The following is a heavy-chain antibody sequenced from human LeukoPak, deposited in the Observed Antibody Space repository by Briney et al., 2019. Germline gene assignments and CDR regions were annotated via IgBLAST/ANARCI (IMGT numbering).Heavy chain of an antibody. CDR1: GFTFSNAW. CDR3: TTEYYGSGSYYTYNWFDP. V-gene: IGHV3-15*01. D-gene: IGHD3-10*01. CDR2: IKSKTDGGTT. Sequence: GGSLRLSCAASGFTFSNAWMSWVRQAPGKGLEWVGRIKSKTDGGTTDYAAPVKGRFTISRDDSKNTLYLQMNSLKTEDTAVYYCTTEYYGSGSYYTYNWFDPWGQGTLVTVSS. J-gene: IGHJ5*02.